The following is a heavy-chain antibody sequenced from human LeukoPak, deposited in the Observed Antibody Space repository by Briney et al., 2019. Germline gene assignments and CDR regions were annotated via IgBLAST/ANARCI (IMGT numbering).Heavy chain of an antibody. CDR3: AKDIAAAGTSDYGMDV. CDR2: ISGSGGST. Sequence: PGGSLRLSCAASGFTFSSYAMSWVRHAPGKGLEWVSAISGSGGSTYYADSVKGRFTISRDNSKNTLYLQMNSLRAEDTAVYYCAKDIAAAGTSDYGMDVWGQGTTVTVSS. J-gene: IGHJ6*02. D-gene: IGHD6-13*01. V-gene: IGHV3-23*01. CDR1: GFTFSSYA.